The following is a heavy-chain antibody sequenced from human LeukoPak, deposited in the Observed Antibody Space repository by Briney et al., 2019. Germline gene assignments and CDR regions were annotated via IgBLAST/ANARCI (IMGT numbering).Heavy chain of an antibody. CDR1: GFTFGDYA. V-gene: IGHV3-49*04. J-gene: IGHJ3*02. CDR3: TRGYCGSDCYHDAFDI. CDR2: IRSKAYGGTT. D-gene: IGHD2-21*02. Sequence: QSGGSLRLSCTASGFTFGDYAMSWVRQAPGKGLEWVGFIRSKAYGGTTEYAASVKGRFTISRDDSKSIAYLQMNSLKTEDTAVYYCTRGYCGSDCYHDAFDIWGQGTMVTVSS.